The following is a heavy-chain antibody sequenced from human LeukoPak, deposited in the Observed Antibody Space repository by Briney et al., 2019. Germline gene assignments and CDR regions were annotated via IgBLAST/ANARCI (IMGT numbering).Heavy chain of an antibody. CDR1: GFTFSSYA. CDR3: ARDETSHGDYGY. J-gene: IGHJ4*02. V-gene: IGHV3-30*04. Sequence: GRSLRLSCAASGFTFSSYAMHWVRQAPGNGLEWVAVISYDGGNKYYADSVKGRFTISRDNSKNTLYLQMNSLRAEDTAVYYCARDETSHGDYGYWGQGTLVTVSS. CDR2: ISYDGGNK. D-gene: IGHD4-17*01.